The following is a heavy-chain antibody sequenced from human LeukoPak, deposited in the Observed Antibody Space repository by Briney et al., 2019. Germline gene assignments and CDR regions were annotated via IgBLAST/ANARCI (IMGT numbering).Heavy chain of an antibody. Sequence: ASVKVSCKASGYTFTSYYMHWVRQAPGQGLEWMGIINPSGGSTNYAQKFQERVTITRDMSTSTAYMELSSLRSEDTAVYYCAAVFGQGYSSGWYGGYFDYWGQGTLVTVSS. D-gene: IGHD6-19*01. V-gene: IGHV1-46*01. CDR2: INPSGGST. J-gene: IGHJ4*02. CDR1: GYTFTSYY. CDR3: AAVFGQGYSSGWYGGYFDY.